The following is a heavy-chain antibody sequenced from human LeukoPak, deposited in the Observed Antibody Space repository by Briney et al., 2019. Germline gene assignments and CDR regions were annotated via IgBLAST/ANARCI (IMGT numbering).Heavy chain of an antibody. V-gene: IGHV4-4*02. J-gene: IGHJ4*02. CDR2: VYHSGST. CDR1: GDSISSIYW. CDR3: ARDLPGSGVNCDQ. D-gene: IGHD3-10*01. Sequence: PSGTLSLTCAVSGDSISSIYWWTWVRQPPGKGLEWMGEVYHSGSTNYNPSLKSRVTISVDKPNNRFSLSLSSVTAPDTAFYYVARDLPGSGVNCDQWGQGTLVTASS.